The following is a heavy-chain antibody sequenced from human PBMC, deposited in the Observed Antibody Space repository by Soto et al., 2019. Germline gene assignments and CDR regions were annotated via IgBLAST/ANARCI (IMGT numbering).Heavy chain of an antibody. Sequence: ESGGGLVKPGESLRLSCAASEFTFRSYSLNWVRQAPGKGLEWVSSISGTSNDIYYADSVKGRFIISRDNARDSLYLQMYSLSAEDTAIYFCATSIAAHLGYYGMDVWGQGTTVTVSS. CDR1: EFTFRSYS. V-gene: IGHV3-21*01. J-gene: IGHJ6*02. D-gene: IGHD6-6*01. CDR2: ISGTSNDI. CDR3: ATSIAAHLGYYGMDV.